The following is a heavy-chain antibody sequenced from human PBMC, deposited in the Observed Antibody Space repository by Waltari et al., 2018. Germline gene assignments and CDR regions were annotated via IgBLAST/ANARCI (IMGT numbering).Heavy chain of an antibody. Sequence: QVQLVQSGAEVKKPGSSVKVSCKASGGTFSSYAISWVRQAPGQGLEWMGGINPVLGIANYAQKFQGRVTITADKATSTAYMELSSLRSEDTAVYYCARLVSSKVRGDHWGQGTLVTVSS. V-gene: IGHV1-69*10. J-gene: IGHJ4*02. CDR1: GGTFSSYA. CDR3: ARLVSSKVRGDH. D-gene: IGHD3-10*01. CDR2: INPVLGIA.